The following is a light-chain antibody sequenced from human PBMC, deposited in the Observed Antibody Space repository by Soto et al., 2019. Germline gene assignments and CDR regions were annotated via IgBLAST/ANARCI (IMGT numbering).Light chain of an antibody. CDR3: QSYDTSPSGSVV. CDR1: SSDIGAGYD. Sequence: SVLTQPPSVSGAPGQRVTISCTGSSSDIGAGYDVHWYQQFPGTAPKLLIYGNSNRPSGVPDRFSGSKSGSSASLAITGLQAEDEADYYCQSYDTSPSGSVVFGGGTKLTVL. J-gene: IGLJ2*01. V-gene: IGLV1-40*01. CDR2: GNS.